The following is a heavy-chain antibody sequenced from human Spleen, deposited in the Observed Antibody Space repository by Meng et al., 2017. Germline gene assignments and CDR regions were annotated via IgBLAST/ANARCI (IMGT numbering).Heavy chain of an antibody. D-gene: IGHD3-22*01. V-gene: IGHV7-4-1*02. CDR3: ARALVMGYYDSSATLKDY. CDR1: GYPFISYA. CDR2: INTNTGNP. Sequence: QGQLVQSGYELKKPGASVKVSCKASGYPFISYAMNWVRQAPGQGLEWMGWINTNTGNPTYAQGFTGRFVFSLDTSVSTAYLQISSLKAEDTAVYYCARALVMGYYDSSATLKDYWGQGTLVTVSS. J-gene: IGHJ4*02.